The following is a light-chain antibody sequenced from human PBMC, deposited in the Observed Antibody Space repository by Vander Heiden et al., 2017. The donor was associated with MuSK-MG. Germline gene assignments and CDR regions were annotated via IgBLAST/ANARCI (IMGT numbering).Light chain of an antibody. CDR3: CSYAGSHVV. CDR2: EVT. V-gene: IGLV2-8*01. CDR1: SSDVDFYNF. J-gene: IGLJ2*01. Sequence: SALTQPPSPSGSPGPAVTISCTGSSSDVDFYNFVSWYQNHPGKAPKLMIYEVTKRPSGVPDRFSGSKSGNTASLTVSGLQAEDEADYYCCSYAGSHVVFGGGTNLTV.